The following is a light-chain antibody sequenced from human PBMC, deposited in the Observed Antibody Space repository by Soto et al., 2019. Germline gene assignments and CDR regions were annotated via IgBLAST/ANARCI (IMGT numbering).Light chain of an antibody. CDR2: KAS. J-gene: IGKJ1*01. Sequence: DIQMTQSPCTLSASVGDRVTITCRASQSMSSWLAWYQQKPGKAPKLLIYKASSLESGVPSRFSGSGSGTEFTLTISSLQPDDFATYYCQHYNSYSSWTFGQGTKVEIK. CDR3: QHYNSYSSWT. V-gene: IGKV1-5*03. CDR1: QSMSSW.